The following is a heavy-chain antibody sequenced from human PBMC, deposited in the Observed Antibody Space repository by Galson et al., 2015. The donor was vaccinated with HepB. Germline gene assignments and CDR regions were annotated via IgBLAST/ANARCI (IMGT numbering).Heavy chain of an antibody. CDR2: ISYDGTNK. CDR1: GFTFSPYA. J-gene: IGHJ4*02. D-gene: IGHD5-24*01. V-gene: IGHV3-30-3*01. Sequence: SLRLSCAASGFTFSPYAMNWVRQAPGKGLEWVAVISYDGTNKYYADSVKGRFTISRGNSKNTLYLQMNSLRVEDTAVYYCARAHSPPVATNLVVGYFDYWGQGTLVTVAA. CDR3: ARAHSPPVATNLVVGYFDY.